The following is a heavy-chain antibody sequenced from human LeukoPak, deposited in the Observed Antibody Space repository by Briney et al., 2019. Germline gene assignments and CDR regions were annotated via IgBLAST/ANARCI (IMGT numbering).Heavy chain of an antibody. V-gene: IGHV1-69*05. Sequence: ASVKVSCKASGGTFGSYAISWVRQAPGQGLEWMGGIIPIFGTANYAQKFQGRVTITTAESTSTAYMELSSLRSEDTAVYYCARDGWNGYYYMDVWGKGTTVTVSS. J-gene: IGHJ6*03. D-gene: IGHD2-8*01. CDR1: GGTFGSYA. CDR2: IIPIFGTA. CDR3: ARDGWNGYYYMDV.